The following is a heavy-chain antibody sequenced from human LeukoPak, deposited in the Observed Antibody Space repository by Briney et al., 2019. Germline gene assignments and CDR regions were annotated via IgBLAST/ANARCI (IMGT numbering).Heavy chain of an antibody. CDR3: ARDLVTVTKGFDI. CDR2: ISYIGST. CDR1: DDSFCSNY. Sequence: PSETLSRNCAVSDDSFCSNYWTWIRQPPGKGLEWIGYISYIGSTNYNPSLKSRDTISIDTSKNQFSLKLSSVTAADTAVYYCARDLVTVTKGFDIWGQGTMVSVSS. D-gene: IGHD4-17*01. J-gene: IGHJ3*02. V-gene: IGHV4-59*01.